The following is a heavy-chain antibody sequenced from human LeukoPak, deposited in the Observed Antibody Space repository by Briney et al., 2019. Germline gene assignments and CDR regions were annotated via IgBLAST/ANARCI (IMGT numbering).Heavy chain of an antibody. Sequence: SGGSLRLSCAASGFTFSSYAMSWVRQAPGKGLEWVSAISGSGGSTYYADSVKGRFTISRGNSKNTLYLQMNSLRAEDTAVYYCARVVYGLAPHGYYFDYWGQGTLVTVSS. D-gene: IGHD2-8*01. CDR2: ISGSGGST. CDR3: ARVVYGLAPHGYYFDY. CDR1: GFTFSSYA. V-gene: IGHV3-23*01. J-gene: IGHJ4*02.